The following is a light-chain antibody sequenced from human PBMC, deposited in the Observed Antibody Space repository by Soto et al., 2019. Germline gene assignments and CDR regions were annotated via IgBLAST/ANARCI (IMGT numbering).Light chain of an antibody. Sequence: EIVLTQSPGTLSLSPGERATLSCRASQSVSNNYLAWYQQKPGQAPRLLIDGATNRAAVIPDMCSGSCAGTYSTLISSLLPHEDLADYCCQHYSTPGTFGQGTKVDIK. J-gene: IGKJ1*01. CDR3: QHYSTPGT. CDR2: GAT. V-gene: IGKV3-20*01. CDR1: QSVSNNY.